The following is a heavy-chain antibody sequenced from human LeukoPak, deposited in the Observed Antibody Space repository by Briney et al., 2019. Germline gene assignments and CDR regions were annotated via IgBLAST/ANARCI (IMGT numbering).Heavy chain of an antibody. Sequence: GGSLRFSCAASGFTVSSNYMSWVRQAPGKGLEWVSVIYSGGSTYYADSVKGRFTISRDNSKNTLYLQMNSLRAEDTAVYYCARWFGEFPYAFDIWGQGTMVTVSS. J-gene: IGHJ3*02. CDR3: ARWFGEFPYAFDI. CDR2: IYSGGST. D-gene: IGHD3-10*01. CDR1: GFTVSSNY. V-gene: IGHV3-53*01.